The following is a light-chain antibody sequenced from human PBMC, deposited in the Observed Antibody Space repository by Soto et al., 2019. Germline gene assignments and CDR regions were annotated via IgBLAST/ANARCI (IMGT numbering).Light chain of an antibody. J-gene: IGKJ4*01. CDR1: QSVGNF. CDR3: QQYGNWPLT. CDR2: DTS. Sequence: EIVLTQSPGTLSLSPRERAILSCTASQSVGNFLAWYQQKPGQAPSLRIYDTSNRATGTPARFSGSGSGTDFTLTISSLEPEDFAIYYCQQYGNWPLTFGGGTKVDIK. V-gene: IGKV3-11*01.